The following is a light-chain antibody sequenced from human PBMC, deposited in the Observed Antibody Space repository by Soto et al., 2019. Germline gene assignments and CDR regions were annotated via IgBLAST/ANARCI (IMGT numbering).Light chain of an antibody. J-gene: IGLJ2*01. CDR2: DVN. V-gene: IGLV2-14*03. CDR3: SSYTSTNKVV. CDR1: SGDVGGPDY. Sequence: QSALTQAASVSGSPGQSITISCTGTSGDVGGPDYVSWYQQYPGKAPKLMIYDVNYRSSGVSNRFSGSKSGNTASLTISGLQAEDEANYYCSSYTSTNKVVFGGGTKLTVL.